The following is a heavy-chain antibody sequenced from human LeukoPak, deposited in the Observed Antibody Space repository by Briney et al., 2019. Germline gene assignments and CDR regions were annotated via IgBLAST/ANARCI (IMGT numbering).Heavy chain of an antibody. V-gene: IGHV3-7*04. D-gene: IGHD1-1*01. CDR2: IKQDGSEK. J-gene: IGHJ3*02. CDR3: ARAQYVTTGFAFDI. CDR1: GFTFTKYW. Sequence: GGSLRLSCAASGFTFTKYWLSSVCQAPGKGLEWVANIKQDGSEKYYVDSVKGRFTISRGNAKNSLYLQMNSLRAEDTTVCYCARAQYVTTGFAFDIWGQGTMVTVSS.